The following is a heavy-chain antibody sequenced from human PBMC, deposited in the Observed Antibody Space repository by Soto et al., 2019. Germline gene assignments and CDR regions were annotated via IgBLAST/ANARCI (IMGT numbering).Heavy chain of an antibody. CDR1: EFTFSNYA. D-gene: IGHD6-13*01. J-gene: IGHJ4*02. Sequence: QPGGSLRLSCAASEFTFSNYAMSWVRQAPGKRLEWVSSISDNGGTTYYADSVKGRFTISRDNSKNTLYLQMNSLRAEDTAVYYCAKDPQQLIAYFAYWGQGTQVT. CDR3: AKDPQQLIAYFAY. V-gene: IGHV3-23*01. CDR2: ISDNGGTT.